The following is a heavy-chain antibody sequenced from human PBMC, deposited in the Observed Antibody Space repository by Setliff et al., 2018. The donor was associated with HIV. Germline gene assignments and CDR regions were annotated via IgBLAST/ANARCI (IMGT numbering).Heavy chain of an antibody. V-gene: IGHV4-34*01. Sequence: PSETLSLTCAVYGGSFSGYYWSWIRQPPGKGLEWIGEINHSGSTNYNPSLKSRVTISVDTSKNQFSLKLSSVTAADTAVYYCARTRDCSSSGCFYHAFDMWGQGTMVTVSS. CDR1: GGSFSGYY. J-gene: IGHJ3*02. CDR3: ARTRDCSSSGCFYHAFDM. D-gene: IGHD2-2*01. CDR2: INHSGST.